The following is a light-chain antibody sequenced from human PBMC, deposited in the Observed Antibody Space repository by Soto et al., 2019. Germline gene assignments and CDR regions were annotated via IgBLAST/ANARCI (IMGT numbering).Light chain of an antibody. CDR2: GTS. CDR1: SSNIGAGYD. Sequence: QAVVTQPPSVSGAPGQRVTISCTGSSSNIGAGYDVHWYQQLPGTAPKLLIYGTSNRPSGVPDRFSGSKSGTSASLAITGLQAEDEADYYCQSYDSSRSGVVFGGGTKLTVL. V-gene: IGLV1-40*01. CDR3: QSYDSSRSGVV. J-gene: IGLJ2*01.